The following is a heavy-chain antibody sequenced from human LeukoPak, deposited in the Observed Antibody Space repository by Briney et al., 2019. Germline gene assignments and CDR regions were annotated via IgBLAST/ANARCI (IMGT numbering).Heavy chain of an antibody. D-gene: IGHD1-1*01. CDR3: ARVPDITARPCDT. J-gene: IGHJ5*02. Sequence: SETLSLTCAVYGGSFSGYYWTLIRQTPGKGLEWIGEISHTGLTGSNPSLKSRVTIFVDSSKKQFFLRMTSVTAADTGVYYCARVPDITARPCDTWGPGTLVTVSS. CDR2: ISHTGLT. V-gene: IGHV4-34*01. CDR1: GGSFSGYY.